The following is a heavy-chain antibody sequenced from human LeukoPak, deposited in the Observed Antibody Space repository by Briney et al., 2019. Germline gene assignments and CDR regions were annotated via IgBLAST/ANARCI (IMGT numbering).Heavy chain of an antibody. Sequence: PSETLSLTCAVYGGSFSGYYWSWIRQPPGKGLEWIGEINHSGSTNYNPSLKSRVTISVDTSKNQFSLKLSSVTAADTAVYYCARHFRPGPSNDCSGGSCYSPYYYYYMDVWGKGTTVTISS. CDR3: ARHFRPGPSNDCSGGSCYSPYYYYYMDV. CDR2: INHSGST. J-gene: IGHJ6*03. D-gene: IGHD2-15*01. V-gene: IGHV4-34*01. CDR1: GGSFSGYY.